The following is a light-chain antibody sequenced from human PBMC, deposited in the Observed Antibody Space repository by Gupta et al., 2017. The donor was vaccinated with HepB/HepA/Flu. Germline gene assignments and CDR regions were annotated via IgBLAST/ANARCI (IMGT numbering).Light chain of an antibody. CDR3: QQDYDTPLT. J-gene: IGKJ5*01. CDR1: QYGISSNNKDF. CDR2: WVS. V-gene: IGKV4-1*01. Sequence: TVMTQSPDSLALSLGQRASINCKSSQYGISSNNKDFLAWYQQKPGHPPKLLISWVSTREPGVPDRFSGSGSRTDFTLTIRSLQAEDMAVYYCQQDYDTPLTFGQGTRLEI.